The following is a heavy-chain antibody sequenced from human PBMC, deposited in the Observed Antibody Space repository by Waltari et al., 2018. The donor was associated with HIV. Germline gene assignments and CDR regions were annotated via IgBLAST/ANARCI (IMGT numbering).Heavy chain of an antibody. V-gene: IGHV3-7*01. J-gene: IGHJ6*02. D-gene: IGHD3-16*01. CDR3: VTAAYQCLQPYHPPPMDV. Sequence: LEQSGGGSAHPGESLRVACKAAGFIFNNYWMSWGRLAPGKGLEGGANIKQDGTEKYYAESGKGRVTVSRDNANYFLYLQMNHLTADDTATYFCVTAAYQCLQPYHPPPMDVWGQGTTVSVSS. CDR1: GFIFNNYW. CDR2: IKQDGTEK.